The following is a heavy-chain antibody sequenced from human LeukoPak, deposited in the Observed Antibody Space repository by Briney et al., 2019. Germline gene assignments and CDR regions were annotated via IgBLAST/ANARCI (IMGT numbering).Heavy chain of an antibody. CDR3: ARRDYDILTGYYNSGTYHYYYTDV. CDR2: ISGSGSTI. Sequence: GGSLRVSCAASGFTFGDFYMTWVRQAPGRGLEWVSYISGSGSTISYADSVKGRFTVSRDNAKNSLYLQMNSLRPEDTAVYYCARRDYDILTGYYNSGTYHYYYTDVWGKGTTVTVSS. D-gene: IGHD3-9*01. CDR1: GFTFGDFY. J-gene: IGHJ6*03. V-gene: IGHV3-11*01.